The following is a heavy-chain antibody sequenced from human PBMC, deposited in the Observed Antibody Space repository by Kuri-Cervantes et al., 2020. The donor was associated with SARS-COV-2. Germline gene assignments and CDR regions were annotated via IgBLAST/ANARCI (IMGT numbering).Heavy chain of an antibody. CDR2: ISTAGDT. D-gene: IGHD3-3*01. J-gene: IGHJ3*02. Sequence: GESLKISFAAPGFTFSSYDMHWVRQATGKGLEWVSAISTAGDTYYPGSVKGRFTISRENAKNSLYLQMNSLRAGDTAVYYCARRLEYYFWSGPLDAFDIWGQGTMVTVSS. CDR3: ARRLEYYFWSGPLDAFDI. V-gene: IGHV3-13*04. CDR1: GFTFSSYD.